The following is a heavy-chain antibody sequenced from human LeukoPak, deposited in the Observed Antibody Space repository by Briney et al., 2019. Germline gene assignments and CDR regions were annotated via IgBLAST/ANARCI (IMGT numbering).Heavy chain of an antibody. V-gene: IGHV3-7*04. J-gene: IGHJ4*02. CDR3: VGGIGWLPGY. CDR2: INHDGSEK. D-gene: IGHD5-12*01. Sequence: GGSLRLSCAASGVIFSNYWMNWVHQAPGRGLEWVANINHDGSEKNYVDSVKGRFAISRDNGKNSVYLQMSSLRAEDAAVYYCVGGIGWLPGYWGQGTLVTVSS. CDR1: GVIFSNYW.